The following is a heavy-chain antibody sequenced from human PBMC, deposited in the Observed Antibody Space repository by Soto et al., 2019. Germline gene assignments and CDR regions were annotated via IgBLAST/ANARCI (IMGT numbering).Heavy chain of an antibody. J-gene: IGHJ5*02. Sequence: SETLSLTCTVSGCSISSSSYYWGWIRQPPGKGLEWIGSIYYSGSTYYNPSLKSRVTISVDTSKNQFSLKLSSVTAADTAVYYCARLSRYSSNWLDPWGQGTLVTVSS. D-gene: IGHD6-13*01. CDR3: ARLSRYSSNWLDP. V-gene: IGHV4-39*01. CDR2: IYYSGST. CDR1: GCSISSSSYY.